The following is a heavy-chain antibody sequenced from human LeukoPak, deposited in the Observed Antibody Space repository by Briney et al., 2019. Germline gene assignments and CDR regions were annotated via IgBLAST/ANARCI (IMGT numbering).Heavy chain of an antibody. J-gene: IGHJ3*02. D-gene: IGHD1-26*01. CDR3: ARGGIITSYAFEI. CDR2: ISPAGDTV. Sequence: GGSLRLSCAASGFSFLSYSINWVRQAPWKGLEWVSHISPAGDTVYYADSVRGRFTVSRDNAKNSLYLQMDSLRAEDTAVYYCARGGIITSYAFEIWGQGAMVTVSS. V-gene: IGHV3-48*04. CDR1: GFSFLSYS.